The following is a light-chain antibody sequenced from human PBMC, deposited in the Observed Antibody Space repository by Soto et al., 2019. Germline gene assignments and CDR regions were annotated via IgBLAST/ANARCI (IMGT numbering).Light chain of an antibody. CDR1: SSDVGRYNA. Sequence: QSALTQPASVSGSPGQSITISCSGTSSDVGRYNAVSWYQQHPGKVPQLMIYDVSIRPSGISDRFSASKSGNMASLTISGLQAEDEVDYYCSSYTVSGSYVFGTGTKLTVL. CDR3: SSYTVSGSYV. J-gene: IGLJ1*01. V-gene: IGLV2-14*03. CDR2: DVS.